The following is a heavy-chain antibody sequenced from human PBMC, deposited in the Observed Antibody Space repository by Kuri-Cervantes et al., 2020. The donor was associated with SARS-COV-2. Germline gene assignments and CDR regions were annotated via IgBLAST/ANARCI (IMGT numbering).Heavy chain of an antibody. CDR2: ISESGDIT. CDR1: GFTFSSYA. Sequence: GESLKISCAASGFTFSSYAMTWVRQAPGKGLEWVSGISESGDITDYADSVKGRFTISRDSSKNTLYLRMDSLKVEDTAAYYCAKGGVLGQTLHFWGQGTLVTDSS. CDR3: AKGGVLGQTLHF. V-gene: IGHV3-23*01. D-gene: IGHD3-16*01. J-gene: IGHJ4*02.